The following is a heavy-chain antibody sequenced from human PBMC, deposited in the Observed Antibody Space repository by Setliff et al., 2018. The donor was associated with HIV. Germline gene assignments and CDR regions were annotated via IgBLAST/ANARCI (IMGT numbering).Heavy chain of an antibody. Sequence: GASVRLSCAASGFTFSNYAMSWVRQAPGEGLEWVSAILSTGERTFYADSVKGRFTISRDNSKNTVYLQMNSLRAEDTAEYYCAKELAASGLGYFDSWGRGILVTVSS. CDR3: AKELAASGLGYFDS. D-gene: IGHD3-22*01. CDR2: ILSTGERT. V-gene: IGHV3-23*01. J-gene: IGHJ4*02. CDR1: GFTFSNYA.